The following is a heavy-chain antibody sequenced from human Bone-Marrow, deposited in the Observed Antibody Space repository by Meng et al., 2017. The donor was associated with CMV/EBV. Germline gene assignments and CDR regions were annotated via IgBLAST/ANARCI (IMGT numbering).Heavy chain of an antibody. CDR3: ARDYGGPDY. J-gene: IGHJ4*02. D-gene: IGHD3-16*01. Sequence: GESLKISCAASGISLSNYWMNWLRQAPGKGLQSVASITDDGSAKFYVDSVKGRFTISRDNAKNSLYLQMTSLRAEDTSVYYCARDYGGPDYWGLGTLVTVSS. V-gene: IGHV3-7*01. CDR1: GISLSNYW. CDR2: ITDDGSAK.